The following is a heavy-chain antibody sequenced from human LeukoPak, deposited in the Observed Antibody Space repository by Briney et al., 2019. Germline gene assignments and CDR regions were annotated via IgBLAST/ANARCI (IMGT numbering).Heavy chain of an antibody. J-gene: IGHJ3*02. Sequence: SETLSLTCTVSGASISGSSHYFWGWIRQTPGKGLEWIGSIYYSGITYYTPSLKSRLTISVDTSKNQFSLKLSSVTAADTAVYYCARVGVTGSSWTDAFDIWGQGTMVTVSS. V-gene: IGHV4-39*07. D-gene: IGHD6-13*01. CDR2: IYYSGIT. CDR1: GASISGSSHYF. CDR3: ARVGVTGSSWTDAFDI.